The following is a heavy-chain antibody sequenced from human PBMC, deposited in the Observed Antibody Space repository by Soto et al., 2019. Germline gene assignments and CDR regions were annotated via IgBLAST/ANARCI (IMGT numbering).Heavy chain of an antibody. CDR1: GFTFSSYA. CDR3: ARDGSAVAGTMRYYFDY. J-gene: IGHJ4*02. CDR2: ISYDGSNK. Sequence: SLRLSCAASGFTFSSYAMHWVRQAPGKGLEWVAVISYDGSNKYYADSVKGRFTISRDNSKNTLYLQMNSLRAEDTAVYYCARDGSAVAGTMRYYFDYWGQGTLVTVSS. D-gene: IGHD6-19*01. V-gene: IGHV3-30-3*01.